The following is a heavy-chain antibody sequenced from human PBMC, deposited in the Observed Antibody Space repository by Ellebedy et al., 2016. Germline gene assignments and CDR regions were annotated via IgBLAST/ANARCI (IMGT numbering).Heavy chain of an antibody. J-gene: IGHJ4*02. CDR3: ARDYYDKSGYWGGDY. D-gene: IGHD3-22*01. V-gene: IGHV3-48*02. CDR1: GFTFSSYS. CDR2: ISSSSSTI. Sequence: GGSLRLSCAASGFTFSSYSMNWVRQAPGKGLEWVSYISSSSSTIYYADSVKGRFTISRDNAKNSLYLQMNSLRDEDTAVYYCARDYYDKSGYWGGDYWGQGTLVTVSS.